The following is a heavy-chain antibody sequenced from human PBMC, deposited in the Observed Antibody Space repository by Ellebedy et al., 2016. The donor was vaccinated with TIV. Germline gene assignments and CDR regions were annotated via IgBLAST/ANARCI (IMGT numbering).Heavy chain of an antibody. D-gene: IGHD2-15*01. CDR1: GFTFTKSA. J-gene: IGHJ2*01. V-gene: IGHV1-58*01. CDR2: IVVGSGNT. Sequence: AASVKVSCKASGFTFTKSAVQWVRQARGQRLEWIGWIVVGSGNTHYAQKVQERVTITRDMSTSTAYMELSSLRSEDTAVYYCAADSVVGPSASWYFDLWGRGTLVTVSS. CDR3: AADSVVGPSASWYFDL.